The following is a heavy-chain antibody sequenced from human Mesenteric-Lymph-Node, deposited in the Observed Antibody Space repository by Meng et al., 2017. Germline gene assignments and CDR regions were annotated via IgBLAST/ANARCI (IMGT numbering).Heavy chain of an antibody. CDR2: IYNRGPT. J-gene: IGHJ2*01. V-gene: IGHV4-30-4*01. Sequence: QVPLQESGPGLVQPSQTLSLTCTFSGGSISSSNYYWSRIRQPPGKGLEWSGHIYNRGPTYYNPSLKSRITISVDTSKNQFSLKLSSVTAADTAVYYCARGQKGYFDLWGRGTLVTVSS. CDR1: GGSISSSNYY. CDR3: ARGQKGYFDL.